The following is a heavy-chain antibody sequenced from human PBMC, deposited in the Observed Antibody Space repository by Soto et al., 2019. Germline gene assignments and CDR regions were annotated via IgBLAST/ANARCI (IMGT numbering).Heavy chain of an antibody. CDR1: GFTFSSYA. J-gene: IGHJ1*01. CDR3: ANQLYSSGWSSGYFQH. V-gene: IGHV3-23*01. Sequence: GGSLRLSCAASGFTFSSYAMSWVRQAPGKGLEWVSAISGSGGSTYYADSVNGRFTISRDNSKNTLYLQMNSLRAEDTAVYYCANQLYSSGWSSGYFQHWGQGTLVTVSS. CDR2: ISGSGGST. D-gene: IGHD6-19*01.